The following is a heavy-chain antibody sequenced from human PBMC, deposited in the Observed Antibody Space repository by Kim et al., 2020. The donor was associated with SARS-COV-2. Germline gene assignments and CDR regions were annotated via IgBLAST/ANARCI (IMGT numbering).Heavy chain of an antibody. D-gene: IGHD3-10*01. CDR3: ARFLVSPLWFGELSHDAFDI. J-gene: IGHJ3*02. CDR2: IYYSGST. V-gene: IGHV4-59*13. CDR1: GGSISSYY. Sequence: SETLSLTCTVSGGSISSYYWSWIRQPPGKGLEWIGYIYYSGSTNYNPSLKSRVTISVDTSKNQFSLKLSSVTAADTAVYYCARFLVSPLWFGELSHDAFDIWGQGTMVTVSS.